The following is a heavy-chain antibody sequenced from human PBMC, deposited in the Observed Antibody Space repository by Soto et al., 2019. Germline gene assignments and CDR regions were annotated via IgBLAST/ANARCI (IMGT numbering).Heavy chain of an antibody. Sequence: QVQLVESGGGVVQPGRSLRLSCAASGFTFNTYAFHWVRQAPGKGLEWVAVIIYDGTKDYYADSVKGRFTISRDNSENTVYLQMNSLRLDDTAVYYCARERDPIDSDSSRDAFHLWGQGTTVTVSS. D-gene: IGHD6-6*01. CDR2: IIYDGTKD. V-gene: IGHV3-30-3*01. CDR3: ARERDPIDSDSSRDAFHL. CDR1: GFTFNTYA. J-gene: IGHJ3*01.